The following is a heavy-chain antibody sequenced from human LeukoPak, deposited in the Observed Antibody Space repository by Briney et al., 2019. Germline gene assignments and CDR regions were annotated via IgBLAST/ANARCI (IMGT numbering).Heavy chain of an antibody. Sequence: ASVKVSCKASGYTFTTYGISWVRQAPGQGLEWMGWISAYNGNTHYAQKFQGRVTMTTDTSTSTAYMELRSLRSDDTVVYYCARESLEWSSLLDYWGQGTLVTVSS. D-gene: IGHD3-3*01. V-gene: IGHV1-18*01. J-gene: IGHJ4*02. CDR1: GYTFTTYG. CDR2: ISAYNGNT. CDR3: ARESLEWSSLLDY.